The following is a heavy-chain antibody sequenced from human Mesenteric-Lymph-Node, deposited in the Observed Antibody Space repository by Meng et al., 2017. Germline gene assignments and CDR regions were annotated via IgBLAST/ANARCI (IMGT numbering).Heavy chain of an antibody. V-gene: IGHV1-69*05. CDR2: IIPIFGTA. Sequence: SVKVSCKASGGTFSSYAISWVRQAPGQGLEWMGGIIPIFGTANYAQKFQGRVTITTDESTSTAYMELSNLRSEDTAVYYCARAETMVRGVTYDAFDIWGQGTMVTVSS. D-gene: IGHD3-10*01. J-gene: IGHJ3*02. CDR3: ARAETMVRGVTYDAFDI. CDR1: GGTFSSYA.